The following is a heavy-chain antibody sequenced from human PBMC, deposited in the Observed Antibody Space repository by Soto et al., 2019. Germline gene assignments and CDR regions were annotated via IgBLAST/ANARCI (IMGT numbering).Heavy chain of an antibody. V-gene: IGHV4-61*01. CDR3: ARGVPYSYGYVSWFDP. CDR2: IYYSGST. CDR1: GGSVSSGSYY. D-gene: IGHD5-18*01. Sequence: QVQLQESGPGLVKPSEILSLSCTVSGGSVSSGSYYWSWIRQPPGKGLEWIGYIYYSGSTNYNPSLKSRVTISVDTSKNQFSLKLSSVTAADTAVYYCARGVPYSYGYVSWFDPWGQGTLVTVSS. J-gene: IGHJ5*02.